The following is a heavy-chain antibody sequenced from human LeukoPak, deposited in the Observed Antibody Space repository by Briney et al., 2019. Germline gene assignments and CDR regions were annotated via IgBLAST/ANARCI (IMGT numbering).Heavy chain of an antibody. CDR2: IILSGIT. Sequence: SETLSLTCVVYGGSFSGYYWSWIRQPPGKGLGWIGDIILSGITNYNPPLKSRVTIPVATSTNQSSLMRSSVTSAATPVYSFTGLDQYSSVIRDWGQGTLVTDPS. CDR1: GGSFSGYY. J-gene: IGHJ4*02. CDR3: TGLDQYSSVIRD. V-gene: IGHV4-34*12. D-gene: IGHD6-25*01.